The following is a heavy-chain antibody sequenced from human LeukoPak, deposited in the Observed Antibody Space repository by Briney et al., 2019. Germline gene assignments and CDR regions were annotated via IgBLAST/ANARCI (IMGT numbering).Heavy chain of an antibody. CDR1: GFNFNNYW. Sequence: GGSLRLSCAASGFNFNNYWMSWLRQAPGKGLEWVANIKDDGSEEYYADSVKGRFTISRDNAKNSLYLQMNSLRAEDTALYYCAKDYSRGYSYGYVRPIDYWGQGTLVTVSS. D-gene: IGHD5-18*01. J-gene: IGHJ4*02. CDR2: IKDDGSEE. CDR3: AKDYSRGYSYGYVRPIDY. V-gene: IGHV3-7*03.